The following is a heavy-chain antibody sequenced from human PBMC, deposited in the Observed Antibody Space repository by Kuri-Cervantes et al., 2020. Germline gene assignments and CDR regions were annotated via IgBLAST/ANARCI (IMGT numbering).Heavy chain of an antibody. CDR3: ARPRIVGATPHFDY. Sequence: GESLKISCAASGFTFSSYSMNWVRQAPGKGLEWVSSISSSSSYIYYADSVKGRFTISRDNAKNSLYLQMNSLRAEDTAVYYCARPRIVGATPHFDYWGQGTLVTVSS. CDR1: GFTFSSYS. J-gene: IGHJ4*02. D-gene: IGHD1-26*01. V-gene: IGHV3-21*01. CDR2: ISSSSSYI.